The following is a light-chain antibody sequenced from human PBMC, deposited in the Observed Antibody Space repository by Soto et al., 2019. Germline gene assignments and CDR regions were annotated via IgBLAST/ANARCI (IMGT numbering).Light chain of an antibody. CDR1: QSVSSSY. CDR3: QQYGGSPWT. Sequence: EIVLPQSPGTLSLSPGERATLSCRASQSVSSSYLAWYQQKPGQAPRLLIYGASSRATGIPDRFSGSGSGTDFTLTISRLEPEDFAVYYCQQYGGSPWTFGQGTKVDIK. CDR2: GAS. J-gene: IGKJ1*01. V-gene: IGKV3-20*01.